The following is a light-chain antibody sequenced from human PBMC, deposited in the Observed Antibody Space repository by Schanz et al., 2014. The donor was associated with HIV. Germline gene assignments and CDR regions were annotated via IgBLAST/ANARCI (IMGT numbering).Light chain of an antibody. CDR2: GAS. J-gene: IGKJ1*01. CDR1: QSISSY. Sequence: DIQMTQSPSSLSASVGDRVTITCRASQSISSYLNWYQQKPGKAPKLLTYGASTLQSGVPPRFSGSGSGTDFTLTISSLQPDDFATYYCQQYDIISWTFGLGTKVETK. V-gene: IGKV1-39*01. CDR3: QQYDIISWT.